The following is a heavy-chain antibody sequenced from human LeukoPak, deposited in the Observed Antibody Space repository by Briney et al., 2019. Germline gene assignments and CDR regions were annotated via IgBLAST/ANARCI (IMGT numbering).Heavy chain of an antibody. V-gene: IGHV4-34*01. CDR2: INHSGST. CDR3: ARGVIAVAGIYFDY. Sequence: PSETLSLTCAVYGGSFSGYYRSWIRQPPGKGLEWIGEINHSGSTNYNPSLKSRVTISVDTSKNQFSLKLSSVTAADTAVYYCARGVIAVAGIYFDYWGQGTLVTVSS. D-gene: IGHD6-19*01. CDR1: GGSFSGYY. J-gene: IGHJ4*02.